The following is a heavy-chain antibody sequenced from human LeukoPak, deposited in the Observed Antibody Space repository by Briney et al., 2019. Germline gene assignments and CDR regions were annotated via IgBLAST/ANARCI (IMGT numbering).Heavy chain of an antibody. CDR1: GYTFTSYG. CDR2: ISAYNGNT. D-gene: IGHD2-15*01. Sequence: GASVKVSCKASGYTFTSYGISWVRQAPGQGLEWMGWISAYNGNTNYAQKLQGRVTMTTDTSTSTAYMELRSLRSDDTAVYYCARESEYCSGGSCYIEIDYWGQGTLVTVSS. CDR3: ARESEYCSGGSCYIEIDY. V-gene: IGHV1-18*01. J-gene: IGHJ4*02.